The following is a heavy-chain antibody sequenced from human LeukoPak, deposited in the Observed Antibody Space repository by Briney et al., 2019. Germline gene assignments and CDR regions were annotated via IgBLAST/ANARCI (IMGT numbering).Heavy chain of an antibody. D-gene: IGHD3-9*01. V-gene: IGHV4-59*08. J-gene: IGHJ5*02. CDR1: GGSISSYY. Sequence: SETLSLTCTVSGGSISSYYWSWIRQPPGKGLEWIGCVYYTGTTTYNPSLKSRVTISVDTSKNQFSLKLSSVTAADTAVYYCATLNYDILTGYPNWFDPWGQGTLVTVSS. CDR3: ATLNYDILTGYPNWFDP. CDR2: VYYTGTT.